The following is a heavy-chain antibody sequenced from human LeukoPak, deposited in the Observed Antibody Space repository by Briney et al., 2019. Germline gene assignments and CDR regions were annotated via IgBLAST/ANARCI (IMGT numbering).Heavy chain of an antibody. J-gene: IGHJ4*02. CDR3: AKDLPAYDFWSGYPDY. V-gene: IGHV3-23*01. CDR1: GFIFSSYA. Sequence: GGSLRLSCAASGFIFSSYAMSWVRQAPGKGLEWVTAISGSGGSTYYADSVKGRFTISRDNSKNTLYLQMNSLRAEGTAVYYCAKDLPAYDFWSGYPDYWGQGTLVTVSS. CDR2: ISGSGGST. D-gene: IGHD3-3*01.